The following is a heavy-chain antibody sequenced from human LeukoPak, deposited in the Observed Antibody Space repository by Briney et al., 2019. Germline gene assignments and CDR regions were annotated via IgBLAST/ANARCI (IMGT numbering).Heavy chain of an antibody. Sequence: SQTLSLTCDVSGGSITSDTYYWGWIRQPPGKGLEWIGYILHSGSTYNNPSLKSRVTISVDTSKSQFSLKLSSVTAADAAVYYCARTRDFWSGFFDYWGQGTLVTVSS. CDR3: ARTRDFWSGFFDY. J-gene: IGHJ4*02. D-gene: IGHD3-3*01. CDR1: GGSITSDTYY. V-gene: IGHV4-30-2*01. CDR2: ILHSGST.